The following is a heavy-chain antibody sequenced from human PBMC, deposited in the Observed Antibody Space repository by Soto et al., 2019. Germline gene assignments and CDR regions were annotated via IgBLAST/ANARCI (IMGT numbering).Heavy chain of an antibody. V-gene: IGHV3-21*06. CDR1: GFSFSTYT. CDR3: VASPRSITIFGVVKGY. D-gene: IGHD3-3*01. J-gene: IGHJ4*02. Sequence: EVQLVESGGGLVKPAGSLRLSCTASGFSFSTYTMNWVRQAPGKGLEWVSCVSTSSTYIFYADSVKGRFTISRDDAQNSLYLEMNSLRAEDTAGYYCVASPRSITIFGVVKGYWGQGTLVTVSS. CDR2: VSTSSTYI.